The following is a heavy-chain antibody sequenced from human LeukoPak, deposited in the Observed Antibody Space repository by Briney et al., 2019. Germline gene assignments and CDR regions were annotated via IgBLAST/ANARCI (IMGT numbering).Heavy chain of an antibody. J-gene: IGHJ5*02. D-gene: IGHD2-2*01. V-gene: IGHV4-59*08. CDR1: GGSIRNYY. CDR2: VDKRGST. Sequence: PSETLSLTCSVSGGSIRNYYLSWIRQSPGKGLEWIGNVDKRGSTNYNPSFKSRVIVSSDTSRNEFSLKLNSATAADTAIYYCARGGSSCYGCHDWFDPWGQGTRVTVSS. CDR3: ARGGSSCYGCHDWFDP.